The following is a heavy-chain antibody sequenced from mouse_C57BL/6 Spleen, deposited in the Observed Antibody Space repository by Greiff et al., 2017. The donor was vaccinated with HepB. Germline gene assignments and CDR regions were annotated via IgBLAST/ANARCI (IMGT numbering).Heavy chain of an antibody. D-gene: IGHD2-5*01. J-gene: IGHJ4*01. Sequence: DVMLVESGGDLVKPGGSLKLSCAASGFTFSSYGMSWVRQTPDKRLEWVATISSGGSYTYYPDSVKGRFTISRDNAKNTLYLQMSSLKSEDTAMYYCARHSNYVGYAMDYWGQGTSVTVSS. CDR3: ARHSNYVGYAMDY. V-gene: IGHV5-6*02. CDR1: GFTFSSYG. CDR2: ISSGGSYT.